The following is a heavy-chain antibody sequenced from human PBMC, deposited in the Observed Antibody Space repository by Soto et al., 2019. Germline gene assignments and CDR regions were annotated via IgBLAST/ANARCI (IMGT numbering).Heavy chain of an antibody. J-gene: IGHJ5*02. Sequence: EVQVVETGGGLIQPGWSLRLSCAVSGFTVSSNYMSWVRQPPGKGPEWVSDIYSGGSTYYADSVKGRFTISRDNSKNTLYLQMNSLRAEDTAVYYCARERDGHNPNWFDLWGQGTLVTVSS. CDR1: GFTVSSNY. V-gene: IGHV3-53*02. CDR2: IYSGGST. D-gene: IGHD2-8*01. CDR3: ARERDGHNPNWFDL.